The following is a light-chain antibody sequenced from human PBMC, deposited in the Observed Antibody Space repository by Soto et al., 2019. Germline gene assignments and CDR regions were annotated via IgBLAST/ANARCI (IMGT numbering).Light chain of an antibody. CDR2: DAS. Sequence: DIQMTQSPSTLSASVGDRVTITCRAGQSISSWLAWYQQKPGKAPKLLIYDASSLKSGVPSRFSGSGSGTEFTLTISSLQPDDLATYYCQHYNSYSEAFGQGTKVDIK. CDR3: QHYNSYSEA. V-gene: IGKV1-5*01. J-gene: IGKJ1*01. CDR1: QSISSW.